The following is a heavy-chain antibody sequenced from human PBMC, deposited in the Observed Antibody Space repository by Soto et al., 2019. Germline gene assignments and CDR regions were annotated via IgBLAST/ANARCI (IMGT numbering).Heavy chain of an antibody. J-gene: IGHJ4*02. V-gene: IGHV3-23*01. CDR2: ISGSGNST. CDR1: GFTFSSYA. Sequence: EEQLLESGGGLVQPGGSLRLSCAASGFTFSSYAMSWVRQAPGKGLEWVSTISGSGNSTYYADSVKGRFTISRDNSKNTLYLQMNSLRAEDTAVYYCAKGDRYVSDYWGQGTLVTVSS. D-gene: IGHD3-16*01. CDR3: AKGDRYVSDY.